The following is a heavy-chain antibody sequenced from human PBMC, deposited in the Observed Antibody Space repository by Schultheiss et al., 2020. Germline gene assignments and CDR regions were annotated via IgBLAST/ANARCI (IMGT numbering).Heavy chain of an antibody. V-gene: IGHV4-31*03. CDR3: ARDSGSYKHDAFDI. CDR1: GGSISSGGYY. J-gene: IGHJ3*02. Sequence: SQTLSLTCTVSGGSISSGGYYWSWIRQHPGKGLEWIGYIYYSGSTYYNPSLKSRVTISVDTSKNQFSLKLSSVNAADTAVYYCARDSGSYKHDAFDIWGQGTMVTVSS. CDR2: IYYSGST. D-gene: IGHD1-26*01.